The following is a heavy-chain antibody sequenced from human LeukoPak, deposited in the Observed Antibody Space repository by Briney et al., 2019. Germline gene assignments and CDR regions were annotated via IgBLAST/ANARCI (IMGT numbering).Heavy chain of an antibody. CDR3: ARDNHYGDYVWAFDI. V-gene: IGHV4-59*01. J-gene: IGHJ3*02. Sequence: SETLSLTCTVSGGSISSYYWSWIRQPPGKGLEWIGYIYYSGSTNYNPSLKSRVTISVDTSKNQFSLKLSSVTAADTAVYYCARDNHYGDYVWAFDIWGQGTMVTVSS. CDR2: IYYSGST. D-gene: IGHD4-17*01. CDR1: GGSISSYY.